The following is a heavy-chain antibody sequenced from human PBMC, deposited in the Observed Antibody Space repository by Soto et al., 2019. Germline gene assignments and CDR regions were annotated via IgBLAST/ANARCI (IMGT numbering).Heavy chain of an antibody. CDR3: AHTYDLWSGRPGYFDY. D-gene: IGHD3-3*01. CDR1: GFSLSTRGVG. J-gene: IGHJ4*02. Sequence: SGPTLVNPTQTLTLTCTFSGFSLSTRGVGVGWIRQPPGKALEWLALIYWNDDKRYSPSLKSRLTITKDTSKNQVVLTMTNMDPVDTATYYCAHTYDLWSGRPGYFDYWGQGTLVTVSS. CDR2: IYWNDDK. V-gene: IGHV2-5*01.